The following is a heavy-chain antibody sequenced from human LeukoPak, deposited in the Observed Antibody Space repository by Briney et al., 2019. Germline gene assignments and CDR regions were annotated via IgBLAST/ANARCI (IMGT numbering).Heavy chain of an antibody. CDR3: ARGGGDRDGYNVFDY. D-gene: IGHD5-24*01. Sequence: SETLSLTCAVYGGSFSGYYWSWIRQPPGKGLEWIGEINHSGSTNYHPSLKSRVTISVDTSKNQVSLRLSSGNGAETAGDYCARGGGDRDGYNVFDYWGQGTLVTVSS. CDR2: INHSGST. V-gene: IGHV4-34*01. J-gene: IGHJ4*02. CDR1: GGSFSGYY.